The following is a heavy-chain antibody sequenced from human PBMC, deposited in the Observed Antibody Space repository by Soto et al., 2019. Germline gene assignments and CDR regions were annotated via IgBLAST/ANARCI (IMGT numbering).Heavy chain of an antibody. Sequence: EVQLVESGGGLVQPGRSLRLSCAASGFTFENYAMYWVRQAPGKGLECVSGITSNSDNIAYADSVTGRFTISRDNAKTSLYLQMNSLRAEDTALYYCAKRSCTGGRCYFDPWGQGTLVTVSS. CDR3: AKRSCTGGRCYFDP. CDR1: GFTFENYA. D-gene: IGHD2-8*02. V-gene: IGHV3-9*01. CDR2: ITSNSDNI. J-gene: IGHJ4*02.